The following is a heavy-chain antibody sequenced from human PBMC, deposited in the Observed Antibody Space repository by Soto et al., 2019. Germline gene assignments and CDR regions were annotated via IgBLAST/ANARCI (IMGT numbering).Heavy chain of an antibody. CDR2: INPSGGST. D-gene: IGHD3-10*01. J-gene: IGHJ6*02. Sequence: QVQLVQSGAEVKKPGASVKVSCKASGYTFTSYYMHWVRQAPGQGLEWMGIINPSGGSTSYAQKFQGRVTMTRDTSTSTVYMELSSLRSEDTAVYYCASRSQYYYGSGVRSLGGYGMDVWGQGTTVTVSS. CDR1: GYTFTSYY. V-gene: IGHV1-46*01. CDR3: ASRSQYYYGSGVRSLGGYGMDV.